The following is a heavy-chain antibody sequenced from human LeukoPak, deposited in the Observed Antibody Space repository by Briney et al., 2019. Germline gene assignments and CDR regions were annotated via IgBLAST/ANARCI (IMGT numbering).Heavy chain of an antibody. J-gene: IGHJ5*02. CDR1: GYTFTSYD. Sequence: ASVKVSCKASGYTFTSYDINWVRQATGQGLEWMGWMNPNSGNTGYAQKFRGRVTMTRNTSISTAYMELSSLRSEDTAVYYCARGYYYGSGSYLNWFDPWGQGTLVTVSS. V-gene: IGHV1-8*01. CDR3: ARGYYYGSGSYLNWFDP. CDR2: MNPNSGNT. D-gene: IGHD3-10*01.